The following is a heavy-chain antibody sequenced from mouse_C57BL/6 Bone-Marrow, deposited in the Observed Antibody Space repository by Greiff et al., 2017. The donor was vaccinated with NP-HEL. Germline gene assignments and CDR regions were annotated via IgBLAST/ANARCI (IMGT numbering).Heavy chain of an antibody. D-gene: IGHD1-1*01. CDR1: GYTFTSYW. CDR3: ARPDGSSLYAMDY. Sequence: QVQLQQPGAELVKPGASVKMSCKASGYTFTSYWITWVKQRPGQGLEWIGDIYPGSGSTNYNEKFKSKATLTVDTSSSPAYMQLSSLTSEDSAVYYCARPDGSSLYAMDYWGQGTSVTVSS. CDR2: IYPGSGST. J-gene: IGHJ4*01. V-gene: IGHV1-55*01.